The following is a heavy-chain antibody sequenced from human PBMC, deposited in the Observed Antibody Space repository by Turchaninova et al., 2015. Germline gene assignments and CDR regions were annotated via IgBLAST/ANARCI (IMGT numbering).Heavy chain of an antibody. CDR3: ARDRGGDAFDF. D-gene: IGHD1-26*01. Sequence: QVQLQESGPGLVKPAETLSLPCTVSGGSITGHYWNWIRQPAGKGLEGIGRIYSSGNTNYGPSLDSRVTIAVEKSKNQFSLKLRSVTAADTAVYYCARDRGGDAFDFWGQGTMVTVSS. V-gene: IGHV4-4*07. CDR1: GGSITGHY. J-gene: IGHJ3*01. CDR2: IYSSGNT.